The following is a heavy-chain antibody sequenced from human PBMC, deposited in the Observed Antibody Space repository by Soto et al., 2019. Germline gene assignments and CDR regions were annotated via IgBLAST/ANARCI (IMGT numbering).Heavy chain of an antibody. CDR1: GGSISGYY. Sequence: TSETLSLTCVVYGGSISGYYWSWIRQPPGKGLEWIGEINHSGSTNYNPSLKSRGTISVDTSKNQFSLKLNSVTAADTAVYYCAGQVGVVIPAAMRDYYYYYGMDVWGQGPTVTVSS. D-gene: IGHD2-2*01. CDR3: AGQVGVVIPAAMRDYYYYYGMDV. J-gene: IGHJ6*02. V-gene: IGHV4-34*01. CDR2: INHSGST.